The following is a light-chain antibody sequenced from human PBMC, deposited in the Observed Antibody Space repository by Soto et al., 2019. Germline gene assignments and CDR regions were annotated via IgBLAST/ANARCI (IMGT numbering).Light chain of an antibody. CDR1: SSNIGAGYD. V-gene: IGLV1-40*01. J-gene: IGLJ2*01. Sequence: QSVLTQPPSVSGAPGQRVTISCTGSSSNIGAGYDVHWYQQLPGTAPKLLIYGNTNRPSGVPDRFSGSKSGTSASLAITGLQPEDEADYFCQCYDSSLSGPVVFGAGTKLTVL. CDR3: QCYDSSLSGPVV. CDR2: GNT.